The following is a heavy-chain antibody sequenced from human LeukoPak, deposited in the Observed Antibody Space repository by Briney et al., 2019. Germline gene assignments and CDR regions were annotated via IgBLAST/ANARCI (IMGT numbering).Heavy chain of an antibody. D-gene: IGHD5-12*01. J-gene: IGHJ6*03. CDR3: AREPTSSYYYMDV. CDR2: INSDGSST. Sequence: PGGSLRLSCAASGFTFSSYWMHWVCQAPGKGLVWVSRINSDGSSTRYADSVKGRFTISRDNAKSTLYLQMNSLRAEDTAVYYCAREPTSSYYYMDVWGKGTTVTVSS. V-gene: IGHV3-74*01. CDR1: GFTFSSYW.